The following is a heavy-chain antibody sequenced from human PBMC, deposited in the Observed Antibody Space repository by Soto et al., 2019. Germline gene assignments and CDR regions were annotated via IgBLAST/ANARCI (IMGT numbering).Heavy chain of an antibody. CDR3: ARLGVGDAFEI. CDR2: IYHSRST. J-gene: IGHJ3*02. Sequence: QLQLQESGSGLVKPSQTLSLTCGVSGGSISSGGYSWSWIRQPPGKGLEWIGHIYHSRSTFYNPSLQSRVTISLDMSKQHFSLRLSSVTAADTAVYYCARLGVGDAFEIWGQGTVVTVSS. V-gene: IGHV4-30-2*01. CDR1: GGSISSGGYS. D-gene: IGHD3-3*01.